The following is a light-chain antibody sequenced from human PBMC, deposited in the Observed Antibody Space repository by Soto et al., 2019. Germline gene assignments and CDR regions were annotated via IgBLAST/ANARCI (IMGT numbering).Light chain of an antibody. Sequence: DIQMTQSPSSVSVYVGDRVTITCRASQDISTYLVSFQQRPGKAPKTLINSASSLQSGVPSRFSGSGSGTEVSLTINSVQAEDFATYYCQHYHSFPITFGGGTKVEIK. J-gene: IGKJ4*01. V-gene: IGKV1-16*01. CDR1: QDISTY. CDR3: QHYHSFPIT. CDR2: SAS.